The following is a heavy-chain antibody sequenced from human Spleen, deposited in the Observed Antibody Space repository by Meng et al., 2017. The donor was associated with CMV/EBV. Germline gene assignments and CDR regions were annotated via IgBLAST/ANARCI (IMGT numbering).Heavy chain of an antibody. J-gene: IGHJ6*02. CDR1: GFTFNTYA. D-gene: IGHD4-17*01. CDR2: IYGAGTST. Sequence: GESLKISCAASGFTFNTYAMSWVRQAPGKGLEWVSIIYGAGTSTFYGNSVKGRFTISRDNSKNTLYLQMNSLRGEDTAIYYCAKGLYGDYYYYGLDVWGQGTTVTVSS. V-gene: IGHV3-23*03. CDR3: AKGLYGDYYYYGLDV.